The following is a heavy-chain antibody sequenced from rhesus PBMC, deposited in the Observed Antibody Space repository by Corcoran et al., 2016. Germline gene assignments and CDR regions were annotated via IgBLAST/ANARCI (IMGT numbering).Heavy chain of an antibody. CDR2: IYGNSAST. V-gene: IGHV4-73*01. CDR3: ARFTSAAIRYFDL. Sequence: QVQLQQWGEGLVKPSETLSLTCAVYGGPISGYYYWSWIRQPPWKGLDWIGYIYGNSASTYYNPSLKNRVTISKDSSKNQFSLTLSFVTAADTAVYYCARFTSAAIRYFDLWGPGTPITISS. D-gene: IGHD2-2*01. CDR1: GGPISGYYY. J-gene: IGHJ2*01.